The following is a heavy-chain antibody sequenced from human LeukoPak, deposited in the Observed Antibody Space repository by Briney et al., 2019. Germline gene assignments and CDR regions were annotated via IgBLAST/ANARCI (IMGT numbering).Heavy chain of an antibody. CDR2: IFYRWST. V-gene: IGHV4-39*01. D-gene: IGHD6-19*01. CDR1: GGSISSSIFY. Sequence: PPQTLSPTSTVSGGSISSSIFYWGWIRQPPGKGLEWVGRIFYRWSTYYNPTINSQVTISVDTSKIQFSLKSISVTAADTAVYYCARHEAHGGWYEAPFDYWGQGTLVTVSS. J-gene: IGHJ4*02. CDR3: ARHEAHGGWYEAPFDY.